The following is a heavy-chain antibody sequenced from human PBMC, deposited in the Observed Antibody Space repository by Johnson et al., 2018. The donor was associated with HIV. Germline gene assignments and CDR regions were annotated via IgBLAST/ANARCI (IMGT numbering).Heavy chain of an antibody. D-gene: IGHD1-1*01. V-gene: IGHV3-7*01. Sequence: VQLVESGGGLVQPGGSLRLSCAASGFTFSSYWMSWVRQAPGKGLEWVANIKQDGSEKYYVDSVKGRITISRDNAKNSLYLQMNSLRAEDTAVYYCAKATTGSDAFDIWGQGTMVTVSS. CDR3: AKATTGSDAFDI. CDR1: GFTFSSYW. J-gene: IGHJ3*02. CDR2: IKQDGSEK.